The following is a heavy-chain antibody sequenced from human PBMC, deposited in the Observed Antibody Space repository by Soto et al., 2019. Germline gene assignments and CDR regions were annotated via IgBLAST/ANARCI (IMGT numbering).Heavy chain of an antibody. CDR3: ARSGPGGYIDY. Sequence: SEPLSLTCSMSGDSVSINSAAWNWISQSPSRGLEWLGRTYYRSKWYNHYAVSVKSRITVNPDTSKNQFSLQLNSVTPEDTAVYYCARSGPGGYIDYWGQGTLVTVSS. D-gene: IGHD3-22*01. J-gene: IGHJ4*02. CDR2: TYYRSKWYN. V-gene: IGHV6-1*01. CDR1: GDSVSINSAA.